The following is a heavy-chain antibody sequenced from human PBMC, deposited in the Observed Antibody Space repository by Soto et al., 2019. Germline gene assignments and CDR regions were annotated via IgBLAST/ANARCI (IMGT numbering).Heavy chain of an antibody. Sequence: PSETLSLTCTVSGGSISSGGYYWSWIRQHPGKGLEWIGYIYYSGSTYYNPSLKSRVTISVDTSKNQFSLKLSSVTAADTAVYYCASNPRYYYYYGMDVWGQGTTVTVS. CDR1: GGSISSGGYY. J-gene: IGHJ6*02. V-gene: IGHV4-31*03. CDR3: ASNPRYYYYYGMDV. CDR2: IYYSGST.